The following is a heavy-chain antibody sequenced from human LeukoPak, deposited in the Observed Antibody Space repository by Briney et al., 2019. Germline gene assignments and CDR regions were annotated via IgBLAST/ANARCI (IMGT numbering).Heavy chain of an antibody. J-gene: IGHJ4*02. CDR1: GFTFSSYS. CDR2: ISSSSSYI. V-gene: IGHV3-21*01. D-gene: IGHD2-2*01. CDR3: ARAGDIVVVPAAMDWAFDY. Sequence: PGGSLRLSCAASGFTFSSYSMNWVRQAPGKGLEWVSSISSSSSYIYYADSVKGRFTISRDNAKNSLYLQMNSLRAEDTAVYYCARAGDIVVVPAAMDWAFDYWGQGTLVTVSS.